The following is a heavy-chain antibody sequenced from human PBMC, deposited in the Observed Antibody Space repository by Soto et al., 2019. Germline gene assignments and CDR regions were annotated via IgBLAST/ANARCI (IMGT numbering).Heavy chain of an antibody. V-gene: IGHV3-53*01. D-gene: IGHD6-13*01. CDR1: GFTVSSNY. J-gene: IGHJ6*02. CDR3: ARDSGIAAERYYYYYGMDV. Sequence: GGSLRLSCAASGFTVSSNYMSWVRQAPGKXLEWVSVIYSGGSTYYADSVKGRFTISRDNSKNTLYLQMNSLRAEDTAVYYCARDSGIAAERYYYYYGMDVWGQGSTVTVYS. CDR2: IYSGGST.